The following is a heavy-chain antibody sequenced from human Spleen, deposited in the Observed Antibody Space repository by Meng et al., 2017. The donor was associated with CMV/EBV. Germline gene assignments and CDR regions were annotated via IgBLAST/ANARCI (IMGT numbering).Heavy chain of an antibody. CDR1: GYSFSSYA. J-gene: IGHJ5*02. CDR3: ARGGFLEWYDP. V-gene: IGHV3-7*01. D-gene: IGHD3-3*01. Sequence: GESLKISCAASGYSFSSYAMSWVRQGPGKGLEWVANIKPDGSEKNYVESVKGRFTISRDNAKNSMYLQLNSLRAEDTAVYYCARGGFLEWYDPWGQGTLVTVSS. CDR2: IKPDGSEK.